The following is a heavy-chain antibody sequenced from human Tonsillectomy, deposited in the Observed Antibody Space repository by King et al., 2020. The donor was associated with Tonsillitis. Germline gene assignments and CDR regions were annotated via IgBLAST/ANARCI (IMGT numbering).Heavy chain of an antibody. V-gene: IGHV3-74*01. CDR3: ASRDYYGSVSYYYYGMDV. CDR1: GFTFSSYW. D-gene: IGHD3-10*01. Sequence: VQLVESGGGLVQPGGSLRLSCAASGFTFSSYWMHWVRQAPGKGLVWVSRINSDGSSTSYADSVKGRFTISRDNAKNTLYLQMNSLRAEDTAVYYCASRDYYGSVSYYYYGMDVWGQGTTVTVSS. CDR2: INSDGSST. J-gene: IGHJ6*02.